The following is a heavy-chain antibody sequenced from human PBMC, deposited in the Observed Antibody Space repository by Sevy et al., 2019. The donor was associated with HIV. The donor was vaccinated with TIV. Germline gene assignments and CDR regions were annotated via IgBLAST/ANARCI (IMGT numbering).Heavy chain of an antibody. V-gene: IGHV4-59*01. CDR1: GGSFSGYY. D-gene: IGHD3-22*01. CDR3: ARSLNHYDSSGYQMGFDY. J-gene: IGHJ4*02. CDR2: IDDSGRT. Sequence: SETLSLACTVSGGSFSGYYWSWIRQPPGKELEWIGYIDDSGRTNYNPSLKSRVTISVDTSNKQFSLKLNSVTAADTAVYYCARSLNHYDSSGYQMGFDYWGQGTLVTVSS.